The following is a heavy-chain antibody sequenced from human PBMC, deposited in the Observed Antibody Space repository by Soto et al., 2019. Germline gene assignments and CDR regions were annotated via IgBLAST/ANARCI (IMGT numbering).Heavy chain of an antibody. J-gene: IGHJ6*02. CDR2: VDPEDGET. CDR1: GYTFTDYY. V-gene: IGHV1-69-2*01. CDR3: ATDLGVNYYGSGSYYNNYYYYGMDV. D-gene: IGHD3-10*01. Sequence: GASVKVSCKVSGYTFTDYYMHWVQQAPGKGLEWMGLVDPEDGETIYAEKFQGRVTITADTSTDTAYMELSSLRSEDTAVYYCATDLGVNYYGSGSYYNNYYYYGMDVWGQGTTVTVSS.